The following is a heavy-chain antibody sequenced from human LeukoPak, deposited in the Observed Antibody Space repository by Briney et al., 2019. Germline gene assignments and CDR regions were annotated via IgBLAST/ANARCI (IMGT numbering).Heavy chain of an antibody. CDR1: GGSISSYY. V-gene: IGHV4-4*07. CDR2: IYTSGST. J-gene: IGHJ6*03. Sequence: SETLSLTCTVSGGSISSYYWSWIRQPAEKGLEWIGRIYTSGSTNYNPSLKSRVTMSVDTSKNQFSLKLSSVTAADTAVYYCAATPADFWSIGGYYYYYMDVWGKGTSVTVSS. CDR3: AATPADFWSIGGYYYYYMDV. D-gene: IGHD3-3*01.